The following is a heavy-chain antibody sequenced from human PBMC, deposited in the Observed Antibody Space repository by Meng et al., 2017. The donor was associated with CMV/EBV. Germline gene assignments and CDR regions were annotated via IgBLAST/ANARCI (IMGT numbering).Heavy chain of an antibody. J-gene: IGHJ2*01. CDR3: ARGGQWLARAWYFDL. V-gene: IGHV3-30-3*01. CDR2: ISYDGSNK. CDR1: GFTFSSYA. Sequence: SGFTFSSYAMHWVRQAPGKGLEWVAVISYDGSNKYYADSVKGRFTISRDNSKNTLYLQMNSLRAEDTAVYYCARGGQWLARAWYFDLWGRGTLVTVSS. D-gene: IGHD6-19*01.